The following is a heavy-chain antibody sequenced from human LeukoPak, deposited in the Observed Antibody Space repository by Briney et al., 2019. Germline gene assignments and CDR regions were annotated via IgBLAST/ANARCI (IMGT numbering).Heavy chain of an antibody. J-gene: IGHJ4*02. CDR3: AKDSKRRKTYYYESGSYYFES. CDR1: GFTFNTYG. V-gene: IGHV3-30*02. Sequence: GGSLRLSCAASGFTFNTYGMHWVRQAPGKGLEWVAFIRYDGSNKCYADSVKGRFTISRDNSKNTLYLQMNSLRAEDTAVYYCAKDSKRRKTYYYESGSYYFESWGQGTLVTVSS. CDR2: IRYDGSNK. D-gene: IGHD3-10*01.